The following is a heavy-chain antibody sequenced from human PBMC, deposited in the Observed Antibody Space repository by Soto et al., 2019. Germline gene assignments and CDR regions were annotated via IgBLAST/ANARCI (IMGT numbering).Heavy chain of an antibody. D-gene: IGHD2-2*01. CDR1: GFTFINHA. CDR3: ANVDSGSSGCRLTDY. J-gene: IGHJ4*02. CDR2: ITGNGETT. V-gene: IGHV3-23*01. Sequence: PVGSLRLSCAGSGFTFINHAMNWVRQAPGKGLEWVTGITGNGETTNYADSVKGRFTISRDNSKNTLYLQMNSLRAEDTAVYYCANVDSGSSGCRLTDYWGQGTMATVS.